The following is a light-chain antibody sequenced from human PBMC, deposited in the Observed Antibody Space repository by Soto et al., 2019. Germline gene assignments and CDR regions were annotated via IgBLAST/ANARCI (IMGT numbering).Light chain of an antibody. CDR3: QAWDSSTAVV. CDR1: KLWDKY. Sequence: SYELTQPPSVSVSPGQTASITCSGDKLWDKYACWYQQKPGQSPVLVIYHDSKRPSGIPERFSGSNSGNTATLTISGTQAMDEADYYCQAWDSSTAVVFGGGTKLTVL. J-gene: IGLJ2*01. V-gene: IGLV3-1*01. CDR2: HDS.